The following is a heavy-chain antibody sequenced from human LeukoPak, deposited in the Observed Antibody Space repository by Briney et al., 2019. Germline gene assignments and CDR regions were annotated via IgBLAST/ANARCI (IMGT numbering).Heavy chain of an antibody. CDR2: INEDGRIT. V-gene: IGHV3-74*01. Sequence: GGSLRLSCAASGFTLSSYWMHWVRQAPGKGLVWVSRINEDGRITTYADSVKGRFTISRDTAKNTLHLQMNSLRAEDTAVYYCAKDRVSSGWYEYFQYWGQGTLVTVSS. CDR3: AKDRVSSGWYEYFQY. J-gene: IGHJ1*01. CDR1: GFTLSSYW. D-gene: IGHD6-19*01.